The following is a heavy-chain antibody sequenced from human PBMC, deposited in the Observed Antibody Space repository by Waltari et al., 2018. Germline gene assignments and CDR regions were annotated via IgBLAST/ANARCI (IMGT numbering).Heavy chain of an antibody. CDR1: GFTFSSYW. D-gene: IGHD1-26*01. CDR2: SNSDGIST. CDR3: ARGRTGLTQIVED. J-gene: IGHJ4*02. Sequence: EVQLVESGGGLVQPGGSLRLSCAASGFTFSSYWMHWVRQPPGKGLLWVSRSNSDGISTNYADSVKGRCTVSRDNAKNTLYLQMNSLRAEDTAVYYCARGRTGLTQIVEDWGQGTLVTVSS. V-gene: IGHV3-74*01.